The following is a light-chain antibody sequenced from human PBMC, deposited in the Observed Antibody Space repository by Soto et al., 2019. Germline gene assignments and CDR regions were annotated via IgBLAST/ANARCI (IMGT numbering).Light chain of an antibody. Sequence: DVQMTQSHPTLSASVGDRVTITCRASQNINSWLAWYQQKPGKAPKLLIYEASSLEKGVPARFGGSGSGTEFTLTISSLQPDDFATYYCQQYNVYSWTFGQGVNADI. CDR2: EAS. CDR1: QNINSW. CDR3: QQYNVYSWT. V-gene: IGKV1-5*03. J-gene: IGKJ1*01.